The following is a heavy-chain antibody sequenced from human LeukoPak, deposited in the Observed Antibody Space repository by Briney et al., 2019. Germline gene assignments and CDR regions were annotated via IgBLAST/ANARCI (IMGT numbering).Heavy chain of an antibody. CDR1: GGSISSYY. CDR3: ARDENYYDNSGYYYRGYFQH. Sequence: SETLSLTCTVSGGSISSYYWSWIRQPPGKGLEWIGYIYYSGSTNYNPSLKSRVTISVDTSKNQFSLKLSSVTAADTAVYYCARDENYYDNSGYYYRGYFQHWGQGTLVTVSS. V-gene: IGHV4-59*01. J-gene: IGHJ1*01. D-gene: IGHD3-22*01. CDR2: IYYSGST.